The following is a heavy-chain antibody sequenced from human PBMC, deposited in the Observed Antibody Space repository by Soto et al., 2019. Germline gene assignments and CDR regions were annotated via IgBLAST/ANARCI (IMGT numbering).Heavy chain of an antibody. D-gene: IGHD5-12*01. J-gene: IGHJ4*02. CDR3: TRGDSGYGNFDT. CDR1: GFSVSDYW. CDR2: SNGAGSDT. V-gene: IGHV3-74*01. Sequence: DVQLVESGGGLLQTGGSLRLSCVGYGFSVSDYWMHWVRQVPGEGLVWVSRSNGAGSDTSYADSLEGRFTISRDNAKNTLELQINSLGPEDSAVYYCTRGDSGYGNFDTWGVGTLVTVSS.